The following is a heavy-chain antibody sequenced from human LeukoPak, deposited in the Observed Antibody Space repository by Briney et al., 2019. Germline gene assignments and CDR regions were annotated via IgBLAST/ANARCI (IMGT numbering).Heavy chain of an antibody. V-gene: IGHV3-23*01. CDR2: ISGSGGST. D-gene: IGHD2-15*01. Sequence: GGSLRLSCAASGFTFSSYAMSWVRQAPGEGLEWVSAISGSGGSTYYADSVKGRFTISRDNSKNTLYLQMNSLRADDTAVYYCAKEGYCSGGSCYSHDAFDIWGQGTMVTVSS. CDR3: AKEGYCSGGSCYSHDAFDI. J-gene: IGHJ3*02. CDR1: GFTFSSYA.